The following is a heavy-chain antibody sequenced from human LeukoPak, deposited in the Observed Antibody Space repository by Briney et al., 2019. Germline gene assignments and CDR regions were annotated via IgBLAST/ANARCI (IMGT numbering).Heavy chain of an antibody. CDR1: GFTFATYH. D-gene: IGHD6-6*01. CDR3: TSGSSSVGY. Sequence: GGSLRLSCATSGFTFATYHMNWVRQAPGKGLDWVSTIGVSGDIYDADSVKGRFTISRDNAKNSLSLHMNSLRVEDTAIYYCTSGSSSVGYWGQGTLVTVSS. J-gene: IGHJ4*02. CDR2: IGVSGDI. V-gene: IGHV3-69-1*01.